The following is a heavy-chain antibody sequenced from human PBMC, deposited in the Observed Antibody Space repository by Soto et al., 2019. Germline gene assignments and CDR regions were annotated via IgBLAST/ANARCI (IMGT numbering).Heavy chain of an antibody. CDR1: GYTFTSYG. J-gene: IGHJ5*02. Sequence: ASVKVSCKASGYTFTSYGISWVRHAPGQGLEWMGWISAYNGNTNYAQKLQGRVTMTTDTSTSTAYMELRSLRSDDTAVYYCARAIWQQLVNWFDPWGQGTLVTSPQ. V-gene: IGHV1-18*01. D-gene: IGHD6-13*01. CDR2: ISAYNGNT. CDR3: ARAIWQQLVNWFDP.